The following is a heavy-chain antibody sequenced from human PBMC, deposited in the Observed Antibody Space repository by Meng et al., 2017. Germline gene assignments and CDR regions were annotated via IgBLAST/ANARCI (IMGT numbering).Heavy chain of an antibody. D-gene: IGHD6-13*01. CDR2: ISAYNGNT. J-gene: IGHJ6*02. CDR3: ARRSQGLGYSSSWMYSFYYGMDV. V-gene: IGHV1-18*01. Sequence: ASVKVSCKASGYTFTSYGISWVRQAPGQGLEWMGWISAYNGNTNYAQKLQGRVTMTTDTSTSTAYMELRSLRSDDTAVYYCARRSQGLGYSSSWMYSFYYGMDVWGQGTTVTVSS. CDR1: GYTFTSYG.